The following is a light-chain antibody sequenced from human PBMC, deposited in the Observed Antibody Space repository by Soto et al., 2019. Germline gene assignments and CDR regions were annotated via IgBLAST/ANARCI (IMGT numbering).Light chain of an antibody. J-gene: IGLJ1*01. CDR1: SSDVGGYNY. V-gene: IGLV2-11*01. Sequence: QSAQTQPPSASGSPGQSVTISCTGTSSDVGGYNYVSWYQQHPGKAPKLMIYDVSKRPSGVPDRFSGSKSGNTASLTISGLQAEDEADYYCCSYAGSFYVFGTGTKLTVL. CDR3: CSYAGSFYV. CDR2: DVS.